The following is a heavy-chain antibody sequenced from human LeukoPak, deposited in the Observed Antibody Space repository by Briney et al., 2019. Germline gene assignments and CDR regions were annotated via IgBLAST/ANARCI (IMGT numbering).Heavy chain of an antibody. D-gene: IGHD2-21*02. V-gene: IGHV3-30*18. CDR3: AKGDTRYCGGDCYDAAEYFQH. CDR1: GFTFSSYG. CDR2: ISYDGSNK. Sequence: GRSLRLSCAASGFTFSSYGMHWVRQAPGKGLEWVAVISYDGSNKYYADSVKGRFTISRDNSKNTLYLQMNSLRAEDTAVYYCAKGDTRYCGGDCYDAAEYFQHWGQGTLVTVSS. J-gene: IGHJ1*01.